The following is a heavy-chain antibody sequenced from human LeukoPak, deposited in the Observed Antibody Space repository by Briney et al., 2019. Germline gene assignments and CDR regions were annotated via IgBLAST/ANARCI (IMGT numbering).Heavy chain of an antibody. CDR1: GGSISSGGYY. J-gene: IGHJ6*02. V-gene: IGHV4-31*03. CDR3: ARDAAVAGTGYYYYYYGMDV. Sequence: SQTLSLTCTVSGGSISSGGYYWSWIRQHPGKGLEWIGYIYYSGSTYYNPSLKSRVTISVDTSKNQFSLKLSSVTAADTAVYYCARDAAVAGTGYYYYYYGMDVWGQGTTVTVSS. CDR2: IYYSGST. D-gene: IGHD6-19*01.